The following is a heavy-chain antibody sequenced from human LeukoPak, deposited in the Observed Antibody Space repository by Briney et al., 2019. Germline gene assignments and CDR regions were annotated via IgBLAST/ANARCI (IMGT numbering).Heavy chain of an antibody. J-gene: IGHJ4*02. CDR2: IYTSGST. D-gene: IGHD6-6*01. V-gene: IGHV4-61*02. CDR1: GGSISSGSYY. Sequence: PSETLSLTCTVSGGSISSGSYYWSWIRQPAGKGLEWIGRIYTSGSTNYNPSLKSRVTISVDTSKNQFSLKLSSVTAADTAVYYCARVPREYSSSSNFDYWGQGALVTVSS. CDR3: ARVPREYSSSSNFDY.